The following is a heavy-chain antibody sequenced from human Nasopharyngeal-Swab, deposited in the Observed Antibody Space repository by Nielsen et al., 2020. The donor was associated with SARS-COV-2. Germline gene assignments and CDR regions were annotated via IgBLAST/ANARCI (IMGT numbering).Heavy chain of an antibody. Sequence: GESLKISCAASRFTFSGSAMHWVRQASGKGLEWVGRIRSKANSYATAYAASVKGRFTISRDDSKNTAYLQMNSLKTEDTAVYYCTRPGGATIYWGQGTLVTVSS. V-gene: IGHV3-73*01. CDR2: IRSKANSYAT. J-gene: IGHJ4*02. D-gene: IGHD1-26*01. CDR3: TRPGGATIY. CDR1: RFTFSGSA.